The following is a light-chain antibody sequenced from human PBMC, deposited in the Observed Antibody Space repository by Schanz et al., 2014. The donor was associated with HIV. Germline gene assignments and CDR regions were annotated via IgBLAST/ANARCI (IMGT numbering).Light chain of an antibody. CDR2: GAS. V-gene: IGKV3-15*01. CDR3: QHYNNWPPWT. J-gene: IGKJ1*01. Sequence: EIVLTQSPVTLSVSPGERATLSCRASQSVSSNLAWYQQKPGQPPRLLLYGASTRATGVPARFSGSGSGTDFTLTISNLQSEDFALYYCQHYNNWPPWTFGQGTKVEIK. CDR1: QSVSSN.